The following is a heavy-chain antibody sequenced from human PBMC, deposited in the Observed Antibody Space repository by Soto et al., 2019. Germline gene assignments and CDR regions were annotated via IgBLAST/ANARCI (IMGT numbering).Heavy chain of an antibody. V-gene: IGHV3-30-3*01. Sequence: GGSLRLSCAASGFTFSSYAMHWVRQAPGKGLEWVAVISYDGSNKYYADSVKGRFTISRDNSKNTLYLQMNSLRAEDTAVYYCARDGKYSSGWYREVYFDYWGQGTLVTVSS. D-gene: IGHD6-19*01. CDR1: GFTFSSYA. J-gene: IGHJ4*02. CDR3: ARDGKYSSGWYREVYFDY. CDR2: ISYDGSNK.